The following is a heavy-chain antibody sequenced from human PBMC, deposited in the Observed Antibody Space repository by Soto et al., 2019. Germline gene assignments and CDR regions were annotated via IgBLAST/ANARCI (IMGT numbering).Heavy chain of an antibody. Sequence: EVQLVESGGGLVQPGGSLRLSCAASGFTFSSYSMNWVRQAPGKGLEWVSYISSSSSTIYYADPVKGRFTISRDNAKNSLYLQMNSLRAEDTAVYYCARIGRLRWGDYWGQGTLVTVSS. CDR2: ISSSSSTI. CDR3: ARIGRLRWGDY. CDR1: GFTFSSYS. V-gene: IGHV3-48*01. D-gene: IGHD4-17*01. J-gene: IGHJ4*02.